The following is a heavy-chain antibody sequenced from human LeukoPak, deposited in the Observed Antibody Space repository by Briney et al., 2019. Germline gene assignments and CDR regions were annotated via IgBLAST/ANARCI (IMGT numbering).Heavy chain of an antibody. J-gene: IGHJ5*02. Sequence: PGGSLRLSCAASGFTFSSYAMSWVRQAPGKGLEWVSVITRSGTTYYADSVKGRFTISRDNSKNTLYLQMDSLRAEDTAVYYCVKDAFYASGTYYNSWGQGTLVTVSS. CDR2: ITRSGTT. CDR3: VKDAFYASGTYYNS. D-gene: IGHD3-10*01. V-gene: IGHV3-23*01. CDR1: GFTFSSYA.